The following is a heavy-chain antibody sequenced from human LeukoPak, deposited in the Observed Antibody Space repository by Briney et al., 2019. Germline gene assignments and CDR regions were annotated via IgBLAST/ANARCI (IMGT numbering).Heavy chain of an antibody. CDR2: ISRSGSAI. D-gene: IGHD3-22*01. CDR3: AREGAGFYDSSYHITY. CDR1: GFTFSSYD. Sequence: GGSLRLSCAASGFTFSSYDMNWVRQAPGKGLEWVSYISRSGSAIYYADSVKGRFTISRDSAKNSLHLQMNSLRPEDTAVYYCAREGAGFYDSSYHITYWGQGTLVTVSS. J-gene: IGHJ4*02. V-gene: IGHV3-48*03.